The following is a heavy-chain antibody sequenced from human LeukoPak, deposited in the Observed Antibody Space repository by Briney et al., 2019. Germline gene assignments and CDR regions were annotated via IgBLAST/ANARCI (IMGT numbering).Heavy chain of an antibody. CDR3: ARRARVGAIIG. D-gene: IGHD1-26*01. J-gene: IGHJ4*02. CDR2: IYYSGST. Sequence: SETLSLTCTVSGGSISSSSYYWGWIRQPPGKGLEWIGSIYYSGSTYYNPSLKSRVTISVDTSKNQFSLKLSSVTAADTAVYYCARRARVGAIIGWGQGTLVTVSS. V-gene: IGHV4-39*01. CDR1: GGSISSSSYY.